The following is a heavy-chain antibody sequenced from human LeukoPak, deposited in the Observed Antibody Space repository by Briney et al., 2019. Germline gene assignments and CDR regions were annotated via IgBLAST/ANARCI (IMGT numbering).Heavy chain of an antibody. CDR2: ISYDGSNK. D-gene: IGHD6-19*01. V-gene: IGHV3-30*04. CDR1: GFTISSYA. Sequence: GGSLRLSCAASGFTISSYAMHWVRQAPGKGLEWVAVISYDGSNKYYADSVKGRFTISRDNSKNTLYLQMNSLRAEDTAVYYCASPGSGWHFWGQGTLVTVSS. CDR3: ASPGSGWHF. J-gene: IGHJ4*02.